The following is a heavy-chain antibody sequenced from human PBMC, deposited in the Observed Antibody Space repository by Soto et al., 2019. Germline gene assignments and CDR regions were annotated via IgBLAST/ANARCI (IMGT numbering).Heavy chain of an antibody. Sequence: ASVKVSCKASGYTFTSYGISWVRQAPGQGLEWMGWISAYNGNTNYAQKLQGRVTMTTDTSTSTAYMELRSLRSDDTAVYYCARFYQNLSIVGATSGYFDYWGQGTLGTVAS. J-gene: IGHJ4*02. CDR2: ISAYNGNT. CDR3: ARFYQNLSIVGATSGYFDY. D-gene: IGHD1-26*01. CDR1: GYTFTSYG. V-gene: IGHV1-18*04.